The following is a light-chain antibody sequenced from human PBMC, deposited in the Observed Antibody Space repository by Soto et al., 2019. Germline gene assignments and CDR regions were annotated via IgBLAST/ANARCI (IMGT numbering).Light chain of an antibody. Sequence: QSALTQPASVSGSPGQSITFSCTGTSSDAGGYNYVSWYQQHPGKAPKLMIYDVSNRPSGVSNRFSGSKSGNTASLTISGLQAEDEADYYCSSYTGSSTYVVFGGGTQLTVL. CDR1: SSDAGGYNY. J-gene: IGLJ2*01. CDR2: DVS. V-gene: IGLV2-14*01. CDR3: SSYTGSSTYVV.